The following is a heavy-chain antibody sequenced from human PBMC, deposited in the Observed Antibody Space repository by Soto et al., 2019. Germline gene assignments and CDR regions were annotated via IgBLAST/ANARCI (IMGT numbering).Heavy chain of an antibody. D-gene: IGHD2-2*01. CDR3: TKGSSTSCFSPLDH. CDR1: GFSFDDYA. Sequence: EVQVVDWGGGLEQPGRSLRLSCAASGFSFDDYAMHWVRQAPGKGLEWVSCISWNSGNIVYSDSVKGRFTISRDNAKNSLSLQMNSLRAEDTALYYCTKGSSTSCFSPLDHWGQGTLVTVSS. CDR2: ISWNSGNI. J-gene: IGHJ4*02. V-gene: IGHV3-9*01.